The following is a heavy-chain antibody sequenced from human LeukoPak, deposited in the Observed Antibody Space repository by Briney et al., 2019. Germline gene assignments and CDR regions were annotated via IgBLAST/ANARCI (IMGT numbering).Heavy chain of an antibody. CDR1: GYTFTGYY. V-gene: IGHV1-2*02. CDR3: ARIVPVVAATDSAFDY. Sequence: ASVKVSCKASGYTFTGYYVHWVRQAPGQGLEWMGWINPNSGGTNHAQKFQGRVTMTRDTSISTAYMELSRLRSDDTAVYYCARIVPVVAATDSAFDYWGQGTLVTVSS. D-gene: IGHD2-15*01. CDR2: INPNSGGT. J-gene: IGHJ4*02.